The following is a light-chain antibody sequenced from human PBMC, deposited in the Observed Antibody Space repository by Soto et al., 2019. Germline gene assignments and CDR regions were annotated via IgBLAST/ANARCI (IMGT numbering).Light chain of an antibody. CDR1: QSISGN. Sequence: EVVMTQYTATLSVSPGERATLSCRASQSISGNLVWYQQKPGQAPRLLIYGASTRATGIPARFSGSGSGTDFTLTISRLEPEDFAVYYCQQYGSSGTFGQGTKV. CDR3: QQYGSSGT. J-gene: IGKJ1*01. CDR2: GAS. V-gene: IGKV3-15*01.